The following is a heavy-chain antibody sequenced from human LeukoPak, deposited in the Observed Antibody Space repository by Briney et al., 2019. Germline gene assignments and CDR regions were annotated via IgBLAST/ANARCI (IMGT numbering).Heavy chain of an antibody. D-gene: IGHD6-19*01. Sequence: ASVKVSCKASGYTFTGYYMHWVRQATGQGLEWMGWMNPNSGNTGYAQRFQGRVTMTRNTSVSTAYMELSSLRSEDTAVYYCARGQGQWLRWDWFDPWGQGTLVTVSS. CDR1: GYTFTGYY. J-gene: IGHJ5*02. CDR2: MNPNSGNT. CDR3: ARGQGQWLRWDWFDP. V-gene: IGHV1-8*02.